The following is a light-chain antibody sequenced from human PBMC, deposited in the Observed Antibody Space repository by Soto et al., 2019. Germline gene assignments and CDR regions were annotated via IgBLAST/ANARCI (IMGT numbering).Light chain of an antibody. Sequence: DIQMTQSPSTLSASVGARVTITCRANQSISDWLAWYQQKPGKAPKLLIYDASNLESGVPSRFSGSGSGTEFTLTISSLQPDDFATYYCQQYNSSPLTFGGGTKMEIK. CDR3: QQYNSSPLT. CDR1: QSISDW. CDR2: DAS. J-gene: IGKJ4*01. V-gene: IGKV1-5*01.